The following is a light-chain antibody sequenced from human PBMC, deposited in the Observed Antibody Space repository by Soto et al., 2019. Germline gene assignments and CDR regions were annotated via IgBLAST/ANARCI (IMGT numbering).Light chain of an antibody. J-gene: IGLJ3*02. CDR1: SGHSSYA. V-gene: IGLV4-69*01. CDR3: QTWGTGFWV. CDR2: LNSDGSH. Sequence: QAVVTQSPSASASLGASVKLTCTLSSGHSSYAIAWHQQQPEKGPRYLMKLNSDGSHSKGDGIPDRFSGSSSGAERYLTISSLQSQDEADYNCQTWGTGFWVFGGGTKLTVL.